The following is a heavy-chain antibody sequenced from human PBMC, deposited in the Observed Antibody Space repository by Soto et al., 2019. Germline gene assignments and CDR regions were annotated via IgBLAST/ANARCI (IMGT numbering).Heavy chain of an antibody. CDR1: GYSFTSYW. J-gene: IGHJ4*02. D-gene: IGHD3-22*01. Sequence: PGESLKISCKGSGYSFTSYWIGWVRQMPGKGLEWMGIIYPGDSDTRYSPSFQGQVTISADKSISTAYLQWSSLKASDTAMYYCARQSYDSSGYYIYYFDHWGQGTLVTVSS. CDR3: ARQSYDSSGYYIYYFDH. CDR2: IYPGDSDT. V-gene: IGHV5-51*01.